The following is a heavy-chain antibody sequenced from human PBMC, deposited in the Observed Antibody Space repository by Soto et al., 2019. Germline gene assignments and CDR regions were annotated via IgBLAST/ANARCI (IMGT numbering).Heavy chain of an antibody. CDR1: GYSFTKYG. Sequence: ASVKVSCKTSGYSFTKYGLHWVRQAPGQRLEWMGWINPGNGDTKYSQKFQGRVTITRDTSATTAYMELSSLRSEDSAVFYCARTDCSSTSCYNYYYYGMDVWGQGNPVTVSS. CDR2: INPGNGDT. CDR3: ARTDCSSTSCYNYYYYGMDV. V-gene: IGHV1-3*01. D-gene: IGHD2-2*01. J-gene: IGHJ6*02.